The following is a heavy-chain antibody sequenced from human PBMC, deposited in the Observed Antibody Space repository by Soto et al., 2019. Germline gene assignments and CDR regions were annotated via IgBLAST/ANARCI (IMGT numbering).Heavy chain of an antibody. D-gene: IGHD3-10*01. CDR3: ARASGSYYHDAFDI. CDR2: IIPIFGTA. Sequence: SVKVSCKASGGTFSIYAISCVLQSPGQGLEWMGGIIPIFGTANYAQKFQGRVTITADESTSTAYMELSSLRSEDTAVYYCARASGSYYHDAFDIWGQGTMVTVSS. J-gene: IGHJ3*02. CDR1: GGTFSIYA. V-gene: IGHV1-69*13.